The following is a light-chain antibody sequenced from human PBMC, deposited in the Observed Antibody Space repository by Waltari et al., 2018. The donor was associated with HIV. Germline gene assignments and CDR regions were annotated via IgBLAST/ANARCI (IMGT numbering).Light chain of an antibody. Sequence: QSALTQPRSVSGSPGQSVTISCTGTSNDVGGYQYVSWYQKHPGKAPKLIIFDVTQRPSGVPDRFSGSKSGNTASLTIPDFYCSSYAGSYTWLFGGGTKVTVL. J-gene: IGLJ3*02. CDR2: DVT. CDR3: SSYAGSYTWL. V-gene: IGLV2-11*01. CDR1: SNDVGGYQY.